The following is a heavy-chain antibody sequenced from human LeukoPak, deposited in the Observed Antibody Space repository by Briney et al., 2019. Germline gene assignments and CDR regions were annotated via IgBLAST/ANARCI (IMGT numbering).Heavy chain of an antibody. CDR1: GGSFSGYY. CDR3: ARGLGYSSGHHGLDY. D-gene: IGHD6-19*01. CDR2: INHSGST. Sequence: PSETLSLTCAVYGGSFSGYYWSWIRQPPGRGLEWIGEINHSGSTNYNPSLKSRVTISVDTSKNQFSLKLSSVTAADTAVYYRARGLGYSSGHHGLDYWGQGTLVTVSS. J-gene: IGHJ4*02. V-gene: IGHV4-34*01.